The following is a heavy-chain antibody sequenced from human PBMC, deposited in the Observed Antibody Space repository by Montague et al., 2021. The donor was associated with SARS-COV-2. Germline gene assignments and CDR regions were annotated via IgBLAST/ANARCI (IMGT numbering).Heavy chain of an antibody. V-gene: IGHV4-34*01. D-gene: IGHD2-21*02. Sequence: SETLSLTCAVYGGSFSGYYWSWIRQPPGMGLEWIGEINHSGSTNYNPSLKSRVTISVDTSKNQFSLKLSSVTAADTAVYYCARGSWHIVVVTAIRVGYYGMDVWGQGTTVTGSS. J-gene: IGHJ6*01. CDR1: GGSFSGYY. CDR2: INHSGST. CDR3: ARGSWHIVVVTAIRVGYYGMDV.